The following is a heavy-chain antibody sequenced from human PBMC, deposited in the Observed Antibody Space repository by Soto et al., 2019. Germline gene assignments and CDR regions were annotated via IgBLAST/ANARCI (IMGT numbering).Heavy chain of an antibody. CDR2: INPSGGST. D-gene: IGHD5-12*01. Sequence: QVQLVQSGAEVKKPGASVKVSCKASGYTFTSYYMHWVRQAPGQGLEWMGIINPSGGSTSYAQKVQSRVTMTRDTSTSTVYMELSSLRSEDTAVYYCARDLVPGVGASGYENYYYYYMDVWGKGTTVTVSS. CDR3: ARDLVPGVGASGYENYYYYYMDV. V-gene: IGHV1-46*03. J-gene: IGHJ6*03. CDR1: GYTFTSYY.